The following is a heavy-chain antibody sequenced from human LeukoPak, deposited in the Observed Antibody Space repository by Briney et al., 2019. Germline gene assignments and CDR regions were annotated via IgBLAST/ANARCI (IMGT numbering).Heavy chain of an antibody. CDR1: GGSISSGGYY. Sequence: SETLSLTCTVSGGSISSGGYYWSWIRQHPGKGLEWIGYIYYSGSTYYNPSLKSRVTISVDTSKNQFSLKLSSVTAADTAVYYCARDLRGLDYGSGSPFDYWGQGTLVTVSS. V-gene: IGHV4-31*03. J-gene: IGHJ4*02. CDR3: ARDLRGLDYGSGSPFDY. D-gene: IGHD3-10*01. CDR2: IYYSGST.